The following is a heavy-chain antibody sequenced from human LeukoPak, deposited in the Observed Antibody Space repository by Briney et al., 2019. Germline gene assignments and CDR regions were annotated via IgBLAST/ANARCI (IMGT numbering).Heavy chain of an antibody. CDR3: AKDHPFGVVPDY. CDR2: INSGSTNI. J-gene: IGHJ4*02. CDR1: GFTFSSHS. V-gene: IGHV3-21*01. D-gene: IGHD3-3*01. Sequence: GGSLRLSCAASGFTFSSHSMNWVRQAPGKGLEWVSSINSGSTNIFQADSVKGRFTISRDNSKNTLYLQMNSLRAEDTAVYYCAKDHPFGVVPDYWGQGTLVTVSS.